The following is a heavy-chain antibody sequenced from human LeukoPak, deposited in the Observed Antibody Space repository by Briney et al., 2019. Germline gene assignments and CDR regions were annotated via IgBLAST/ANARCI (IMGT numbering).Heavy chain of an antibody. CDR1: GFTFSDYY. J-gene: IGHJ4*02. CDR2: ISSSSSYT. V-gene: IGHV3-11*06. Sequence: GGSLRLSCAASGFTFSDYYMSWIRQAPGKGLEWVSYISSSSSYTNYADSVKGRFTISRDNAKNSLYLQMNSLRAEDTAVYYCARDTGSGSYHDYWGQGTLATVSS. CDR3: ARDTGSGSYHDY. D-gene: IGHD1-26*01.